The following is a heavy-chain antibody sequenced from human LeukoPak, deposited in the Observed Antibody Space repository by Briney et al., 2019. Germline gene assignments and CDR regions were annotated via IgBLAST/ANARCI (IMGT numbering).Heavy chain of an antibody. Sequence: GGSLRLSCAASGFTFDDYAMHWVRQAPGKGLEWVSLISGDGGSTYYADSVKGRFTISRDNSKNTLYLQMNSLRAEDTAVYYCAKANWDDEYIFTNWGQGTLVTVSS. CDR2: ISGDGGST. D-gene: IGHD1-1*01. J-gene: IGHJ4*02. CDR3: AKANWDDEYIFTN. CDR1: GFTFDDYA. V-gene: IGHV3-43*02.